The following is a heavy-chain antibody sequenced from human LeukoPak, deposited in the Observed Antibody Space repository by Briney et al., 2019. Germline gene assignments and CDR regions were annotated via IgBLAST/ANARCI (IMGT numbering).Heavy chain of an antibody. CDR1: EFSVGSNY. V-gene: IGHV3-7*01. CDR2: INQDSSEK. CDR3: ARAYSSGWYCFDF. D-gene: IGHD6-19*01. Sequence: GGSLRLSCAASEFSVGSNYMTWVRQAPGKGLEWVANINQDSSEKYYVDSVKGRFTISRDNAKNSLYLQLNTLRPEDTAVYYCARAYSSGWYCFDFWGQGTLVTVSS. J-gene: IGHJ4*02.